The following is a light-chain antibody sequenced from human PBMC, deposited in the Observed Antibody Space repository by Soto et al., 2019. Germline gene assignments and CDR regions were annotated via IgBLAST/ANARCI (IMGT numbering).Light chain of an antibody. J-gene: IGLJ1*01. CDR1: SGHSSDA. Sequence: QPVLTQSPSASASLGASVKFTCTLSSGHSSDAIAWHQQQPEKGPRYLMKLNSDGSHSKGDGIPDRFSGSSSGAERYLTISSLQSEDEADDYCQTWGTGIHVFGTGTKLTVL. CDR2: LNSDGSH. V-gene: IGLV4-69*01. CDR3: QTWGTGIHV.